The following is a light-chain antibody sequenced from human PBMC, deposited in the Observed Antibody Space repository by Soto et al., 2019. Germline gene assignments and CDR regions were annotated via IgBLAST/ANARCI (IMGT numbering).Light chain of an antibody. CDR1: QSISDS. J-gene: IGKJ1*01. CDR3: QQYNGHSRT. V-gene: IGKV1-5*01. CDR2: DAS. Sequence: DIQMTQSPSTLSASVGDRVTITCRASQSISDSLAWYQQKPGKAPYLLISDASSLERGVPSRFSGSGSGTEFTLTISSMQPDDFATYYCQQYNGHSRTFGQGTKV.